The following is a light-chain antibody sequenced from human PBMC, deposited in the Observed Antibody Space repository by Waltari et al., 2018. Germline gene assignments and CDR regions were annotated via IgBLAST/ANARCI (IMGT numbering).Light chain of an antibody. CDR1: SSDVGGYNF. J-gene: IGLJ1*01. CDR2: DVA. CDR3: SSYTSSSTRV. Sequence: QSALTQPASVSGSPGQSISISCTGTSSDVGGYNFVSWYQQHPGKAPQLMICDVANRPSGVSNRFSGSKSGNTASLTISGLQAEDEADYYCSSYTSSSTRVFGTGTKVTVL. V-gene: IGLV2-14*03.